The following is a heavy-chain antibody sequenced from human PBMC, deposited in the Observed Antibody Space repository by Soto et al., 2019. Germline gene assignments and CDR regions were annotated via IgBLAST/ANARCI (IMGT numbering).Heavy chain of an antibody. Sequence: QVQLVQSGAEVKKPGASVKVSCKASGYTFTSYGISWVRQDPGQGLEWMGWISAYNGNTNYAQKLQGRVTMTTDTSTSTAYMELRSLRSDDTAVYYCARYCSSTSCYSYYYGMDVWGQGTTVTVSS. CDR3: ARYCSSTSCYSYYYGMDV. CDR1: GYTFTSYG. V-gene: IGHV1-18*04. CDR2: ISAYNGNT. D-gene: IGHD2-2*02. J-gene: IGHJ6*02.